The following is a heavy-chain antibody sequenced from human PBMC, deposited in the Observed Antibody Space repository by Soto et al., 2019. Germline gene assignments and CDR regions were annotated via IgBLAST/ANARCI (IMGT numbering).Heavy chain of an antibody. D-gene: IGHD2-21*02. CDR2: IIPLFGTA. CDR1: GDTFSSYG. V-gene: IGHV1-69*01. CDR3: ARTPDCGGACSHGFCYYNGMDG. J-gene: IGHJ6*02. Sequence: QVQLVQSGAEVKKPGSSVKVSCKASGDTFSSYGISWVRQAPGQGLEWMGGIIPLFGTANYAQKFQGRVTITSDVSTRTASMELSILRSEDTAVYYFARTPDCGGACSHGFCYYNGMDGWGQGTTVTVSS.